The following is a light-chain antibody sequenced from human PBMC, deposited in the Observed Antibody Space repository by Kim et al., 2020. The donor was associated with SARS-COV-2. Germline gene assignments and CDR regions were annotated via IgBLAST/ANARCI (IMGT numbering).Light chain of an antibody. CDR1: QSIGYS. J-gene: IGKJ1*01. Sequence: EIVLTQSPDFQSVSPREKVTITCRASQSIGYSLHWYQQKPDQSPKLLIRYASQSFSGVPSRFSGSGSGTDFTLTIDSLEAEDAATYYCHQSSALPWTFGQGNKVDIK. CDR2: YAS. V-gene: IGKV6-21*01. CDR3: HQSSALPWT.